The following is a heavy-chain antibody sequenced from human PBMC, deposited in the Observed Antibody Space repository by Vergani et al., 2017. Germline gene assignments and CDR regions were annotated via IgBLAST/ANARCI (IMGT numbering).Heavy chain of an antibody. CDR2: IYYSGST. CDR1: GGSISSSSYY. J-gene: IGHJ6*02. CDR3: ARREDTAMGYYGMDV. D-gene: IGHD5-18*01. Sequence: QLQLQESGPGLVKPSETLSLTCTVPGGSISSSSYYWGWIRQPQGKGLEWIGSIYYSGSTYYNPSLKRRVTISVDTSKNQFSLKLSSVTAADTAVYYCARREDTAMGYYGMDVWGQGTTVTVSS. V-gene: IGHV4-39*01.